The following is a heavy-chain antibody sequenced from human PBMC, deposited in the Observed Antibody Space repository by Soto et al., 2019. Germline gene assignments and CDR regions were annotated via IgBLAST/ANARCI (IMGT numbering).Heavy chain of an antibody. V-gene: IGHV3-48*03. J-gene: IGHJ4*02. CDR2: ISDRGGAI. CDR1: GFTFSNFE. D-gene: IGHD6-19*01. CDR3: AREAGFYFDY. Sequence: SCAASGFTFSNFEMNWVRQAPGKGLEWVSYISDRGGAIYYSDSVRGRFTISRDTAKNSLYLQMSSLRVEDTAVYYCAREAGFYFDYLGQGTLVTVSS.